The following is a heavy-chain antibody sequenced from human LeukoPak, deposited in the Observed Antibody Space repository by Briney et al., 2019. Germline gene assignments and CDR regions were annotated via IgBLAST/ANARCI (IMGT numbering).Heavy chain of an antibody. CDR1: GFTFSSYG. D-gene: IGHD1-26*01. Sequence: GGSLRLSCAASGFTFSSYGMHWVRQAPGKGLEWVAFIRYDGSSKYYGESVKGRFTISRDNSWNTLYLQMNSLRAEDTAIYYCAKEYTGTFSPFPSYFDNWGQGTLVTVSS. CDR2: IRYDGSSK. V-gene: IGHV3-30*02. J-gene: IGHJ4*02. CDR3: AKEYTGTFSPFPSYFDN.